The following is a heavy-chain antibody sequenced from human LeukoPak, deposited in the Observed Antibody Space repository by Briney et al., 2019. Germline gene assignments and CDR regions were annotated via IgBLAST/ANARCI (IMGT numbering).Heavy chain of an antibody. CDR2: IVVGSGNT. CDR3: ATYSSSWYDHDAFDI. D-gene: IGHD6-13*01. Sequence: SVKVSCKASGFTFTTSAMQWVRQARGQRLEWIGWIVVGSGNTNYAQKFQERVTITRDMSTSTAYMELSSLRSEDSAVYYCATYSSSWYDHDAFDIWGQGTMVTVSS. J-gene: IGHJ3*02. CDR1: GFTFTTSA. V-gene: IGHV1-58*02.